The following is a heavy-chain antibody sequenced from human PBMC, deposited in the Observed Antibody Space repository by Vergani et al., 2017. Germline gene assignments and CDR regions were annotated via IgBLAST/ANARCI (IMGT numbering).Heavy chain of an antibody. CDR2: IYPGDSDT. Sequence: EVQLVQSGAEVKKPGESLKISCKGSGYSFTSYWIGWVRQMPGKGLEWMGIIYPGDSDTRYSPSFQGQVTISADKSISTAYLQWSSLKASDTAMYYCARHVVYSSSWQHNWFDPWGQGTLVTVSS. CDR1: GYSFTSYW. CDR3: ARHVVYSSSWQHNWFDP. V-gene: IGHV5-51*01. J-gene: IGHJ5*02. D-gene: IGHD6-13*01.